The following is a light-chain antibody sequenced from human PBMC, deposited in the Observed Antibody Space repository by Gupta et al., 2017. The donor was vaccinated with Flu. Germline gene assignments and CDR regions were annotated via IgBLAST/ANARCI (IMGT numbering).Light chain of an antibody. CDR2: AAS. CDR1: QSISSY. J-gene: IGKJ1*01. Sequence: DSQMTQSPSSLSASVGDRVTITCRASQSISSYLNWYQQKPGKAPKLLIYAASSLQSGVPSRFSGSGSGTDFTLTISSLQPEDFATYFCQQSSSTPRTFGQGTKVEIK. CDR3: QQSSSTPRT. V-gene: IGKV1-39*01.